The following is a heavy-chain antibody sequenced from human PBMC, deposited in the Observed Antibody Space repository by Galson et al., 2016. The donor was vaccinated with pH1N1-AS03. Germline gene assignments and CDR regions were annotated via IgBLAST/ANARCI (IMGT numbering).Heavy chain of an antibody. J-gene: IGHJ4*02. V-gene: IGHV3-23*01. CDR1: GFMFSSYA. CDR2: ISGGSDGT. CDR3: ARGRFLDWFPDDY. Sequence: SLRLSCAASGFMFSSYAMSWVRQAPGKGLEWVSAISGGSDGTEYAGSVKGRFTISRDNSKNTLYLRMSSLRVEDTAVYFCARGRFLDWFPDDYWGKGTLVTVSS. D-gene: IGHD3/OR15-3a*01.